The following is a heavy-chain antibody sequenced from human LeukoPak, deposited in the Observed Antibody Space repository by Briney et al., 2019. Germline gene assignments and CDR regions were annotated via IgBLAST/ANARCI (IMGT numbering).Heavy chain of an antibody. CDR3: ARDRGYCSSTSCCIWVPGEYYFDY. CDR2: IKQDGSEK. D-gene: IGHD2-2*01. Sequence: GGSLRLSCAASGFTFSSYWMSWVRQAPGKGLEWVANIKQDGSEKYYVDSVKGRFTISRDNAKNSLYLQMNSLRAEDTAVYYCARDRGYCSSTSCCIWVPGEYYFDYWGQGTLVTVSS. V-gene: IGHV3-7*01. CDR1: GFTFSSYW. J-gene: IGHJ4*02.